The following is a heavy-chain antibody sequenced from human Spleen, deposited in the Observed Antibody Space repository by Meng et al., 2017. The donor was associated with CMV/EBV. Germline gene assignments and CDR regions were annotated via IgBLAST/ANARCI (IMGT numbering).Heavy chain of an antibody. CDR3: ATDPSPWRELGY. CDR2: ISGSGGST. CDR1: GFTFSSYA. D-gene: IGHD7-27*01. V-gene: IGHV3-23*01. Sequence: GGSLRLSCAASGFTFSSYAMSWVRQAPGKGLEWVSAISGSGGSTYYADSVKGRFTISRDNSKNTLYLQMNSLRAEDTAVYYCATDPSPWRELGYWGQGTLVTVSS. J-gene: IGHJ4*02.